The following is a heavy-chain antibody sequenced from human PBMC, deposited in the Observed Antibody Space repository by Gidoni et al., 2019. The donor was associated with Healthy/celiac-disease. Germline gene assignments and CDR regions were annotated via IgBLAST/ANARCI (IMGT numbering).Heavy chain of an antibody. CDR1: GFTFGDYA. CDR3: TRAHDCGGDCPFDY. V-gene: IGHV3-49*03. J-gene: IGHJ4*02. D-gene: IGHD2-21*02. CDR2: IRRKAYGGKT. Sequence: EVQLVESGGGLVQPGRSLRLSCTASGFTFGDYAMSWFRQAPGKGLEWVGLIRRKAYGGKTEYAASVKGRFTISRDDSKSIAYLQMNSLKTEDTAVYYCTRAHDCGGDCPFDYWGQGTLVTVSS.